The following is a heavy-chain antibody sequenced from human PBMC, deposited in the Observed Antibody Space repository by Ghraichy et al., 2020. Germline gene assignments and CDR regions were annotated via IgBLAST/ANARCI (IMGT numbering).Heavy chain of an antibody. CDR1: GITLTKTW. Sequence: GGSLRLSCAVSGITLTKTWISCVRQAPGKGPEWVASIKPDGTEEYYVGFVKGRFTMSRDIAKNSLYLQMNSLRADDTAVYYCATHSRGYWGQGTLVIVS. CDR3: ATHSRGY. CDR2: IKPDGTEE. D-gene: IGHD3-10*01. J-gene: IGHJ4*02. V-gene: IGHV3-7*03.